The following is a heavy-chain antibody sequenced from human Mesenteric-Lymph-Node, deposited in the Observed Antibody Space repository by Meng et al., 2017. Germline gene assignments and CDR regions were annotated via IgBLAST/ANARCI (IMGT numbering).Heavy chain of an antibody. Sequence: QAQLQQWGAGLLQPSETLSLTCGGPGGGFNGYYWSWIRQPPGKGLEWIAEINHSGNTNYNPSLKSRVTISVGRSNNQFSLRLKSVSAADTAVYYCARGRFGDAVNSYNWFDPWGQGTLVTVSS. D-gene: IGHD3-10*01. CDR2: INHSGNT. CDR1: GGGFNGYY. CDR3: ARGRFGDAVNSYNWFDP. J-gene: IGHJ5*02. V-gene: IGHV4-34*01.